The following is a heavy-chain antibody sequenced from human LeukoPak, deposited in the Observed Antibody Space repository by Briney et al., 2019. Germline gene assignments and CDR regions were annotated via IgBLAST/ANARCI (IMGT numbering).Heavy chain of an antibody. D-gene: IGHD3-9*01. CDR1: GFTFGHYN. Sequence: GGSLRLSCAASGFTFGHYNLNWVRQAPGKGLEWVLSISSSSRYIYYADSVKGRFTVSRDNANNSLYLQINSLRAEDTAVYYCGRIGHFDPRGYYYYYFYMDVWGKGTTVTVSS. V-gene: IGHV3-21*01. CDR3: GRIGHFDPRGYYYYYFYMDV. CDR2: ISSSSRYI. J-gene: IGHJ6*03.